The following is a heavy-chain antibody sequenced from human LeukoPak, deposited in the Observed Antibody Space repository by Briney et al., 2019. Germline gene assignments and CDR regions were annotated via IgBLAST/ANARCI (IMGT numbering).Heavy chain of an antibody. D-gene: IGHD2-15*01. J-gene: IGHJ4*02. CDR1: GYTFTGYY. V-gene: IGHV1-2*02. Sequence: GSVKVSCKASGYTFTGYYMHWVRQAPGQGLEWMGWINPNSGGTNYAQKFQGRVTMTRDTSISTAYMELSRLRSDDTAVYYCAVGYCSGGSCYSCDYWGQGTLVTVSS. CDR3: AVGYCSGGSCYSCDY. CDR2: INPNSGGT.